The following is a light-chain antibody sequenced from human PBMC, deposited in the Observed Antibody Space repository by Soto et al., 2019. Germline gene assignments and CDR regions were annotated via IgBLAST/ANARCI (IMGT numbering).Light chain of an antibody. CDR2: DVS. J-gene: IGLJ1*01. CDR3: TSYTSDSTYV. Sequence: SALTQAASESGSPGQSSTITCTGTSTDVGRYNYVSWYQQHPGKAPKLMVYDVSNRPSWVSNRFSGSKSGITASLTISGLQAEDEADYYCTSYTSDSTYVFGTGTKVTVL. V-gene: IGLV2-14*01. CDR1: STDVGRYNY.